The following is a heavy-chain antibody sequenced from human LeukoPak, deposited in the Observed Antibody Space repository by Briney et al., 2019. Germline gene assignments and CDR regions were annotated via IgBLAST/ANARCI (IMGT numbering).Heavy chain of an antibody. V-gene: IGHV3-30-3*01. CDR2: ISYDGSNK. Sequence: PGRSLRLSCAASGFTFSSYAMHWVRQAPGKGLEWVAVISYDGSNKYYADSVKGRFTISRDNSKNTLYLQMNSPRAEDTAVYYCARDDSGPVLTVTYLFDYWGQGTLVTVSS. CDR1: GFTFSSYA. J-gene: IGHJ4*02. D-gene: IGHD4-17*01. CDR3: ARDDSGPVLTVTYLFDY.